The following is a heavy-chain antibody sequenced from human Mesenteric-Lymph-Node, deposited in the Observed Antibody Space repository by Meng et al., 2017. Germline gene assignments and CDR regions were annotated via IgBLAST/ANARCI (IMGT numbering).Heavy chain of an antibody. CDR1: GGSISSYY. CDR2: IYSSGST. CDR3: ARATAMVPRYYFDY. V-gene: IGHV4-59*01. Sequence: QVQLQQSVPGLVKPSETLSLTCTVSGGSISSYYWSWIRQPPGKGLEWIGYIYSSGSTNYNPSLKSRVTISVDTSKNQFSLKLSSVTAADTAVYYCARATAMVPRYYFDYWGQGTLVTVS. J-gene: IGHJ4*02. D-gene: IGHD5-18*01.